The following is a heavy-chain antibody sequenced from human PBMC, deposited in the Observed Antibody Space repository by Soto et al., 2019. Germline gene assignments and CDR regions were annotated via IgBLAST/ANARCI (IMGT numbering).Heavy chain of an antibody. CDR2: IKEDGRER. J-gene: IGHJ6*03. V-gene: IGHV3-7*01. CDR1: GFAVSHYW. Sequence: QVVESGGGVVQPGGSLRLSCAASGFAVSHYWMFWVRQAPGMGLEWVANIKEDGRERNYVDSVKGRFTISRDNAKNSLYLAMNTLRTEGTAVYYCARDRGGRSGKDVWGKGTTVTASS. CDR3: ARDRGGRSGKDV. D-gene: IGHD3-16*01.